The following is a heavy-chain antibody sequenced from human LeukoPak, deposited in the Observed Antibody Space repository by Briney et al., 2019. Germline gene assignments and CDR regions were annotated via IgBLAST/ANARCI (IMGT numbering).Heavy chain of an antibody. D-gene: IGHD2-15*01. Sequence: GGSLRLSCAASGFTFSSYSMNWVRQAPGKGLEWVSYISSSSSYIYYADSVKGRFTISRDNAKNSLYLQMNSLRAEDTAVYYCARDMAGGGGPNDYWGQGTLVTVSS. CDR1: GFTFSSYS. V-gene: IGHV3-21*05. CDR3: ARDMAGGGGPNDY. J-gene: IGHJ4*02. CDR2: ISSSSSYI.